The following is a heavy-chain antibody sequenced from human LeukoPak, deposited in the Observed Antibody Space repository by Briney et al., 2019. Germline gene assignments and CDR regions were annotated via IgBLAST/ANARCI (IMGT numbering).Heavy chain of an antibody. Sequence: GRSLRLSCAASGFTFSSHDMHWVRQAPGEGLEWVAVIWYDGSNRYYADSVKGRFTISRDNFKNTLYLQMNSLRAEDTAVYYCARDEAYYGMDVWGQGTTVTVSS. CDR3: ARDEAYYGMDV. CDR2: IWYDGSNR. J-gene: IGHJ6*02. V-gene: IGHV3-33*01. CDR1: GFTFSSHD.